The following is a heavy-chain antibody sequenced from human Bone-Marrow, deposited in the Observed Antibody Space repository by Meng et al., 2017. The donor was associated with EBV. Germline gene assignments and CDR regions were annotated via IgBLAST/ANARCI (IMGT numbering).Heavy chain of an antibody. CDR3: AREWNQQWLFDY. Sequence: QVQLVASGGGVVQPGKSLRLSCAASGFTFSCYGMHGGRQSPGKGLEWVAVIWNDGNKKYYADSVKGRFTISRDNAKNTLYLQMNSLRAEDTAVYYCAREWNQQWLFDYWGQGTLVTVAS. D-gene: IGHD6-19*01. CDR1: GFTFSCYG. V-gene: IGHV3-33*01. J-gene: IGHJ4*02. CDR2: IWNDGNKK.